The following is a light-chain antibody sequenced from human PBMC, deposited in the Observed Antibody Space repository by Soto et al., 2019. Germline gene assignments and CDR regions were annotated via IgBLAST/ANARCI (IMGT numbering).Light chain of an antibody. Sequence: DIQMTQSPSSLSASVGDRVTITCRASQGISSYLAWYQQKPGKVPKLLIYAASTLQLGVPSRCSGSGSVTDFTLSISSLQPEDVATYYCQKHNSAPFTFGPGPNVDIK. CDR1: QGISSY. J-gene: IGKJ3*01. V-gene: IGKV1-27*01. CDR2: AAS. CDR3: QKHNSAPFT.